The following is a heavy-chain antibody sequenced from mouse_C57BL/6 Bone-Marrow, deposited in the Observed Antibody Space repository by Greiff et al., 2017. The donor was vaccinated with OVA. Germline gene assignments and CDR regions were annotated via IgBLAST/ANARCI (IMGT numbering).Heavy chain of an antibody. V-gene: IGHV1-82*01. Sequence: VQLQQSGPELVKPGASVKISCKASGYAFSSSWMNWVKQRPGKGLEWIGRIYPGDGDTNYNGKFKGKATLTADKSSSTAYMQLSSLTSEDSAVYFCARPYYGSSYWYFDVWGTGTTLTVSS. CDR1: GYAFSSSW. CDR3: ARPYYGSSYWYFDV. D-gene: IGHD1-1*01. J-gene: IGHJ1*03. CDR2: IYPGDGDT.